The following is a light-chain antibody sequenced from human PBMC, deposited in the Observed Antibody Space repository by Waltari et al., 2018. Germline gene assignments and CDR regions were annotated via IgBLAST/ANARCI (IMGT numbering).Light chain of an antibody. J-gene: IGLJ2*01. V-gene: IGLV1-47*01. CDR1: SSNIGTNY. CDR2: RND. Sequence: SVLTQPPSASGTPGQRVTISCSGSSSNIGTNYIYWYQQLPGTAPKLLIFRNDQRPSGVPDRFSASKSGTSASLAIGGLRSEDEADYYCASWGDGLSGPSVVFGGGTKLTVL. CDR3: ASWGDGLSGPSVV.